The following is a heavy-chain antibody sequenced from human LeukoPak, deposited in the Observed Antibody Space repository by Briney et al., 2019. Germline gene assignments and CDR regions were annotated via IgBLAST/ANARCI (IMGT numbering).Heavy chain of an antibody. CDR2: MNPNSGDT. J-gene: IGHJ3*02. D-gene: IGHD6-13*01. V-gene: IGHV1-8*03. CDR1: GYTFTSCD. CDR3: ARDMRGAAAADDAFDI. Sequence: GASVKVSCKASGYTFTSCDINWVRQATGQGLEWMGWMNPNSGDTGYAQNFQGRVTITRDTSITTAYMELSSLRSEDTAVYYCARDMRGAAAADDAFDIWGQGTMVTVSS.